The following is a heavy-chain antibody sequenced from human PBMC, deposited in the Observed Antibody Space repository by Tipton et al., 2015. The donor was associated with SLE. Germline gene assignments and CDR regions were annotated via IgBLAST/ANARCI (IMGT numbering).Heavy chain of an antibody. Sequence: TLSLTCTVSGASISDHYWTWIRQPPGKGLEWIGYIYSSGSTTYTPSLKSRIAISVYTSTMQFSLRLTSVTAADTAVYYCGGGNYFDYYLDVWGKGTTVTVSS. V-gene: IGHV4-4*08. CDR1: GASISDHY. D-gene: IGHD3-22*01. CDR3: GGGNYFDYYLDV. CDR2: IYSSGST. J-gene: IGHJ6*03.